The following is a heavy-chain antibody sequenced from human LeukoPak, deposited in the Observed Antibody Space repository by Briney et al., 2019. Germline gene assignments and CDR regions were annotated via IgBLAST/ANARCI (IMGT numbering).Heavy chain of an antibody. J-gene: IGHJ4*02. D-gene: IGHD6-19*01. Sequence: GSLRLSCTASGFTFSTYAMTWVRQAPGKGLEWVSVISHGGDSAWYADSVKGRFTISRDNSKSTLFLQMNSLRADDTAIYYCAKGRSGWYEGLDYWGQGILVTVSS. CDR2: ISHGGDSA. CDR3: AKGRSGWYEGLDY. V-gene: IGHV3-23*01. CDR1: GFTFSTYA.